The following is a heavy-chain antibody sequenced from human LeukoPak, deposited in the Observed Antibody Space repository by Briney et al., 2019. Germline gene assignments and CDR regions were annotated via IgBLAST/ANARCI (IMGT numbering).Heavy chain of an antibody. CDR3: ARSADGGTGTYYYYYMDV. Sequence: PGGSLRLSCAASGFTVSSNYMSWVRQAPGKGLEWVSLIYSGGTTYYADSVKGRFTISRDNSKNTLYLQMNSLRAEDTAVYYCARSADGGTGTYYYYYMDVWGKGATVTISS. J-gene: IGHJ6*03. CDR1: GFTVSSNY. CDR2: IYSGGTT. V-gene: IGHV3-53*01. D-gene: IGHD1-1*01.